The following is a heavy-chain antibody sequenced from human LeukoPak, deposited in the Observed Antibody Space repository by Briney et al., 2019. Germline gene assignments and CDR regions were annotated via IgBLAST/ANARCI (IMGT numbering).Heavy chain of an antibody. CDR2: IRYDGSNK. CDR1: GFTFSSYG. D-gene: IGHD3-22*01. V-gene: IGHV3-30*02. J-gene: IGHJ4*02. CDR3: AKDQGYYDSSGYQGFDY. Sequence: GGSLRLSCAASGFTFSSYGMHWVRQAPGKGLEWVAFIRYDGSNKYYADSVKGRFTISRDNSKNTLYPQMNSLRAEDTAVYYCAKDQGYYDSSGYQGFDYWGQGTLVTVSS.